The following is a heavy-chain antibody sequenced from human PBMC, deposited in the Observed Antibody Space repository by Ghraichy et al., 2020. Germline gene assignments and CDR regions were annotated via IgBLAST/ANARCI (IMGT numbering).Heavy chain of an antibody. J-gene: IGHJ6*03. Sequence: ASVKVSCKASGYTFTSYGISWVRQAPGQGLEWMGWISAHSGDANYAQNLQGRVTMTTDTSTGTAYMELRSLRSDDKAVYYCARESSHYNILTGFLNYYYYYLDVWGKGTMVTVSS. D-gene: IGHD3-9*01. CDR1: GYTFTSYG. CDR2: ISAHSGDA. CDR3: ARESSHYNILTGFLNYYYYYLDV. V-gene: IGHV1-18*01.